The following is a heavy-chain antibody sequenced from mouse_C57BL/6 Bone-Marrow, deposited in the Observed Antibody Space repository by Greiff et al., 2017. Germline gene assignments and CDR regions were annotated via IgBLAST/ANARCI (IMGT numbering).Heavy chain of an antibody. CDR3: ARSGVTTNAY. CDR2: IYPRSGNT. Sequence: VQLQESGAELARPGASVKLSCKASGYTFTSYGISWVKQRTGQGLEWIGEIYPRSGNTYYNDKFKGKATLTADKSSSTAYMELRSLTSEDSAVYFCARSGVTTNAYWGQGTLVTVSA. J-gene: IGHJ3*01. V-gene: IGHV1-81*01. D-gene: IGHD2-2*01. CDR1: GYTFTSYG.